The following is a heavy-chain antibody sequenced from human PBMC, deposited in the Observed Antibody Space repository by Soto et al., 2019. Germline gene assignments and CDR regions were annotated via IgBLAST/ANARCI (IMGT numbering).Heavy chain of an antibody. D-gene: IGHD3-16*02. V-gene: IGHV3-30*18. J-gene: IGHJ4*02. CDR2: ISYDGSNK. Sequence: QVQLVESGGGVVQPGRSLRLSCAASGFTFSSYGMHWVRQAPGKGLEWVAVISYDGSNKYYADSVKGRFTISRDNSKNTLYLQMSSLRAEDTAVYYCAKATCSDDDYVWGSYRPNQGCYFDYWGQGTLVTVSS. CDR1: GFTFSSYG. CDR3: AKATCSDDDYVWGSYRPNQGCYFDY.